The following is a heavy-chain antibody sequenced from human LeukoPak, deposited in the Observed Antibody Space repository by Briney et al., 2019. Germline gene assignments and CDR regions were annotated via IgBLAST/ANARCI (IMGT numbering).Heavy chain of an antibody. D-gene: IGHD1-26*01. Sequence: GGSLRLSCAASGFTVSTTYLSWVRQAPGKGLEWVSVVYSGGNTYYTDSVKGRFTISRDNSKNTLYLQMNSLRAEDTAVYYCARNGENSGTFLQFDCWGQGTLVTVSS. CDR1: GFTVSTTY. CDR2: VYSGGNT. CDR3: ARNGENSGTFLQFDC. V-gene: IGHV3-66*02. J-gene: IGHJ4*02.